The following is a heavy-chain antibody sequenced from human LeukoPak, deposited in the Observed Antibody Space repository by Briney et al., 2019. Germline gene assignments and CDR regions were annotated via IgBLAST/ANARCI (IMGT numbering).Heavy chain of an antibody. J-gene: IGHJ5*02. D-gene: IGHD3-10*01. V-gene: IGHV4-39*01. CDR1: GGSISSGSYY. Sequence: ASQTLSLTCTVSGGSISSGSYYWGWIRQPPGKGLEWIGSIYYSGSTYYNPSLKSRVTISVDTSKNQFSLKLSSVTAADTAVYYCARGAPYYYAHNWFDPWGQGTLVTVSS. CDR3: ARGAPYYYAHNWFDP. CDR2: IYYSGST.